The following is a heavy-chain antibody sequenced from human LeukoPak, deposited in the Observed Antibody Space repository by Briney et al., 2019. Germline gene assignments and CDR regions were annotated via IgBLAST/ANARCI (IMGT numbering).Heavy chain of an antibody. D-gene: IGHD3-16*02. J-gene: IGHJ4*02. CDR3: ARGGYTISSYIFDY. CDR2: IYTTGRT. Sequence: SETLSLTCSVSGGSISSYGWSWIRQPAGKGLEFIGRIYTTGRTNHHPSLKSRVSMSVDTSKNKFSLELRSVTAADTAVYFCARGGYTISSYIFDYWGQGALVTVSS. CDR1: GGSISSYG. V-gene: IGHV4-4*07.